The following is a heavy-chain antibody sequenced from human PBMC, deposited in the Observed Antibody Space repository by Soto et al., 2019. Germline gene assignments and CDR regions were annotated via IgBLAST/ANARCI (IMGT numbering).Heavy chain of an antibody. CDR2: IYYTGSA. J-gene: IGHJ1*01. Sequence: QVQLQESGPGLVKPSETLSLTCTVSGVSISGYYWSWFRQSPGKGLEWIGYIYYTGSASYSPSLRSRGTMSVDTSKNQFSLELNSVTAADTAVYYCARHYNSGTYPLDHWGHGTLVTVSS. CDR1: GVSISGYY. D-gene: IGHD3-10*01. CDR3: ARHYNSGTYPLDH. V-gene: IGHV4-59*08.